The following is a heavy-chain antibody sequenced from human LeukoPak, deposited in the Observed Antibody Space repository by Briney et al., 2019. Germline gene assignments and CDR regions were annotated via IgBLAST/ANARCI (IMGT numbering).Heavy chain of an antibody. CDR1: GFTFSTYD. V-gene: IGHV3-13*01. CDR3: VGLAEYIY. D-gene: IGHD2-15*01. CDR2: ISTTGDT. Sequence: QPGRSLRLSCAASGFTFSTYDMHWVRQATGKGLEWVSAISTTGDTYYADSVKGRLTISRENAKNSFYLQMNSLRAGDTAVYYCVGLAEYIYWGQGTLVTVSS. J-gene: IGHJ4*02.